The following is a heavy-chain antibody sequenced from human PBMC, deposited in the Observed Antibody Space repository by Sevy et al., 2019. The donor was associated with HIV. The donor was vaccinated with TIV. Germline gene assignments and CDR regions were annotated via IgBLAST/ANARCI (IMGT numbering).Heavy chain of an antibody. CDR3: ARGDRGYFDY. CDR2: ISYDGSNK. J-gene: IGHJ4*02. Sequence: GGSLRLSCAASGFTFSSFAMHWVRQAPGKGLDWVAVISYDGSNKCYADSVKGRFTISRDNSKNTLYLQMNSLRAEDTAVYYCARGDRGYFDYWGQGTLVTVSS. D-gene: IGHD3-22*01. V-gene: IGHV3-30-3*01. CDR1: GFTFSSFA.